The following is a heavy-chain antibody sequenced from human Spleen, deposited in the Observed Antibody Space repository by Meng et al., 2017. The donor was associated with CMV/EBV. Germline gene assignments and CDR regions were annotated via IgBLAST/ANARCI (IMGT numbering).Heavy chain of an antibody. J-gene: IGHJ4*02. CDR3: ARDLKVGALDYVDY. CDR1: GYTFTSYG. D-gene: IGHD1-26*01. Sequence: SGYTFTSYGISWVRQAPGQGREWMGWISAYNGNTNYAQKLQGRVTMTTDTSTSTAYMELRSLRSDDTAVYYCARDLKVGALDYVDYWGQGTLVTVSS. CDR2: ISAYNGNT. V-gene: IGHV1-18*01.